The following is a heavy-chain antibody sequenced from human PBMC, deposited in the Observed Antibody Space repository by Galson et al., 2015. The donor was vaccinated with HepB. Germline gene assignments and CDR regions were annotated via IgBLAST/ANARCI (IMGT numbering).Heavy chain of an antibody. CDR2: INWNGGST. Sequence: SLRLSCAASGFTFDDYGMSWVRQAPGKGLEWVSGINWNGGSTGYADSVKGRFTISRDNAKNSLYLQMNSLRAEDTALYYCARFRVVSTRRQVPRYFDWSREKYYYGMDVWGQGTTVTVSS. V-gene: IGHV3-20*04. J-gene: IGHJ6*02. CDR3: ARFRVVSTRRQVPRYFDWSREKYYYGMDV. D-gene: IGHD3-9*01. CDR1: GFTFDDYG.